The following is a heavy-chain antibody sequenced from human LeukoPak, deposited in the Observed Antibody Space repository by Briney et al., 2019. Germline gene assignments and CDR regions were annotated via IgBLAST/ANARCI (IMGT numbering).Heavy chain of an antibody. Sequence: GGSLRLSCAASGFTFDDYAMHWVRQAPGKGLEWVSGISWNRGSVVYADPVRGRFTISRDNAKNSLYLQMNSLSAEDMALYYCAKATDFTYCGGDCYQGYYFDSWGQGTLVTVSS. J-gene: IGHJ4*02. CDR3: AKATDFTYCGGDCYQGYYFDS. D-gene: IGHD2-21*02. CDR1: GFTFDDYA. V-gene: IGHV3-9*03. CDR2: ISWNRGSV.